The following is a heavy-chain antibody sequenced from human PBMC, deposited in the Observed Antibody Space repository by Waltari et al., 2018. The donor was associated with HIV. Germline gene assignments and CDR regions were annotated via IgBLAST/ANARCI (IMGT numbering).Heavy chain of an antibody. CDR2: ISYADMKK. CDR3: ARDSSQVHWFAESLAL. Sequence: QVQLVESGGGVVQPGDVLRLSCEASGPDFGSDGMHWGRQAPGKVLEWSPAISYADMKKDYGDPWMLQLHISRDTSKKTLYLQMHTLRPEDPAIYFCARDSSQVHWFAESLALWGQGTLVIVSS. J-gene: IGHJ4*02. D-gene: IGHD3-10*01. V-gene: IGHV3-30*03. CDR1: GPDFGSDG.